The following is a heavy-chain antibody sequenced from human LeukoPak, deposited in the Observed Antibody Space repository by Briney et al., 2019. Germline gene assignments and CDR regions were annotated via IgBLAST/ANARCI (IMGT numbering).Heavy chain of an antibody. V-gene: IGHV1-46*01. D-gene: IGHD2-15*01. Sequence: ASVKVSCKASGYTFTSYYMHWVRQAPGQGLEWMGIINPSGGSTSHAQKFQGRVTMTRDTSTSTVYMELSSLRSEDTAVYYCARDHQYCSGGSCHFDYWGQGTLVTVSS. CDR3: ARDHQYCSGGSCHFDY. CDR2: INPSGGST. J-gene: IGHJ4*02. CDR1: GYTFTSYY.